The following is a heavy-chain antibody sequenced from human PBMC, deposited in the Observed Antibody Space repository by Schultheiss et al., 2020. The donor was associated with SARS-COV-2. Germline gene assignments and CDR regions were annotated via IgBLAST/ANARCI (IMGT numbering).Heavy chain of an antibody. D-gene: IGHD2-15*01. J-gene: IGHJ6*02. Sequence: GGSLRLSCAASGFTFSSYGMHWVRQAPGKGLEWVAVISYDGSNRHYADSVKGRFTISRDNSKNTLYLQMNSLRAEDTAVYYCAKELDPCSGGSCYWGDNYYYYYGMDVWGQGTTVTVSS. CDR1: GFTFSSYG. CDR3: AKELDPCSGGSCYWGDNYYYYYGMDV. V-gene: IGHV3-30*18. CDR2: ISYDGSNR.